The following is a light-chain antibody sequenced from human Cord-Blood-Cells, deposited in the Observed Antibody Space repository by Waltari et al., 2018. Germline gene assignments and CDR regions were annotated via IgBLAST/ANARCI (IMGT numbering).Light chain of an antibody. Sequence: DIQMTQSPSSLSASVGDRVTITCRASQGLSNYLAWYQQKPGKVPKLLIYAASTLQSGVPSRFSGSGSGTDFTLTISSLQSEDFAVYYCQQYNNWPPYTFGQGTKLEIK. V-gene: IGKV1-27*01. CDR1: QGLSNY. CDR3: QQYNNWPPYT. CDR2: AAS. J-gene: IGKJ2*01.